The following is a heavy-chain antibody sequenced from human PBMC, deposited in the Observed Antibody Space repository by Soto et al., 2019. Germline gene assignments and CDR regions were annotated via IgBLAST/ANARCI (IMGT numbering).Heavy chain of an antibody. CDR1: GYTFTSYD. CDR3: AGGIKYGAYSRWFDP. D-gene: IGHD4-17*01. J-gene: IGHJ5*02. Sequence: QVQLVQSGAEVKKPGASVKVSCKASGYTFTSYDINWVRQATGQGLEYLGWMNPNSGNTAYVQEFQGRVTMTRDTPIATAYMELSSLRSEDTAVYFCAGGIKYGAYSRWFDPWGQGTLVTVSS. CDR2: MNPNSGNT. V-gene: IGHV1-8*01.